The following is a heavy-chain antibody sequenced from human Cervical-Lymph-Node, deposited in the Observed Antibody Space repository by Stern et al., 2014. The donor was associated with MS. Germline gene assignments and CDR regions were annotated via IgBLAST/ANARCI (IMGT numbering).Heavy chain of an antibody. CDR2: FFHPGNP. D-gene: IGHD3-3*01. CDR1: GDSISGVKFS. Sequence: VQLVESGSRLVKPSQTLSLTCAVSGDSISGVKFSWSWIRQSPGKGLEWIGSFFHPGNPYYNPSLKSRVTVSMDRSRRQFSLNVPSVTAADTAIYYCARTSFWNGFRLDPWGQGILVTVSP. J-gene: IGHJ5*02. V-gene: IGHV4-30-2*06. CDR3: ARTSFWNGFRLDP.